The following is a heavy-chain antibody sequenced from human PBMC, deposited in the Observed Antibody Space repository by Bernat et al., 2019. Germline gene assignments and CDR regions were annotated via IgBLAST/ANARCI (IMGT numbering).Heavy chain of an antibody. CDR3: AAYYYDSSGYAFFQNINDY. D-gene: IGHD3-22*01. CDR2: IYYSGST. J-gene: IGHJ4*02. V-gene: IGHV4-39*01. CDR1: GGSISSSSYY. Sequence: QLQLQESGPGLVKPSETLSLTCTVSGGSISSSSYYWGWIRQPPGKGLEWIGSIYYSGSTNYNPSPKSRVTISVDTSKNQFSLKLSSVTAADTAVYYCAAYYYDSSGYAFFQNINDYWGQGTLVTVSS.